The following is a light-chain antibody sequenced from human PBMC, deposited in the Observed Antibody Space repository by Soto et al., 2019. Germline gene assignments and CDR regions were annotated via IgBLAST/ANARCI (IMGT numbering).Light chain of an antibody. V-gene: IGLV2-14*01. J-gene: IGLJ1*01. CDR1: SSDVGGYNY. CDR3: CSYTTSNTRQIV. Sequence: ALTQPASVSGSPGQSITISCTGTSSDVGGYNYVSWYQQQPGKAPKFMIYDVSNRPSGVSNRFSGSKSGDTASLTISGLQAEDEADYYCCSYTTSNTRQIVFGTGTKVTVL. CDR2: DVS.